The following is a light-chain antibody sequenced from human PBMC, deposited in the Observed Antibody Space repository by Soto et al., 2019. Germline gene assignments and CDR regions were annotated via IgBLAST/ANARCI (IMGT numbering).Light chain of an antibody. V-gene: IGLV2-23*02. J-gene: IGLJ3*02. CDR2: EVT. CDR1: SSDVGVYNL. CDR3: FSYAGSSIWV. Sequence: QSALTQPASVSGSPGQSITISCTGTSSDVGVYNLVSWYQQHPGKAPKLMIYEVTKRPSGISNRFSGSKSGSTASLTISGLQAEDEADYFCFSYAGSSIWVFGGGTKLTVL.